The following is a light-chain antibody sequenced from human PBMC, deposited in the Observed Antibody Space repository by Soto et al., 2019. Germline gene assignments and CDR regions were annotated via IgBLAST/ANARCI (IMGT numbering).Light chain of an antibody. CDR1: SSDVGGYIY. V-gene: IGLV2-14*01. Sequence: QYVLTQPASVSGSPGQSITISCTGTSSDVGGYIYVSWYQQHPGKAPKLMIYDVTSRPSGVSYRFSGSKSGNTASLTISGLQAEDEADYYCSSYTTSSSYVFGTGTKLTVL. CDR2: DVT. J-gene: IGLJ1*01. CDR3: SSYTTSSSYV.